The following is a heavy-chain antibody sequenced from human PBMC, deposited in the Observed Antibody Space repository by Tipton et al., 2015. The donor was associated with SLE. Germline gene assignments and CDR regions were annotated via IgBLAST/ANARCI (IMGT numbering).Heavy chain of an antibody. Sequence: LRLSYLVAGGSIGHSYWSWIRQPPGKGLEWIGYIYYTGNTNYNPSLKSRATISVDTSSNQFSLKLTSVTAADTAVYYCARDTVYRRYFDLWGRGTMVTVSS. J-gene: IGHJ2*01. CDR2: IYYTGNT. V-gene: IGHV4-59*01. CDR1: GGSIGHSY. CDR3: ARDTVYRRYFDL. D-gene: IGHD2-8*01.